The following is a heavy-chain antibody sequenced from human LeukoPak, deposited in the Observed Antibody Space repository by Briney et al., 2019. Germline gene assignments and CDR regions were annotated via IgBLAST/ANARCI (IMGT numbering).Heavy chain of an antibody. J-gene: IGHJ4*02. D-gene: IGHD2-15*01. Sequence: GASVTVSCKASGGTFRSYAISWVRQAPGQGREWMGRFIPFFGTANYAQKFQGRVTITADKSTSTAYMELSSLRSENTAVYYCARDWGYCSGGSCYSPFDYWGQGTLVTVSS. CDR2: FIPFFGTA. CDR1: GGTFRSYA. V-gene: IGHV1-69*06. CDR3: ARDWGYCSGGSCYSPFDY.